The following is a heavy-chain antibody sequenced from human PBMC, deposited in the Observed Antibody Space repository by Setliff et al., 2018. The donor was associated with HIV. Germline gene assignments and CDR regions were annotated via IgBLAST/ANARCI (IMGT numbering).Heavy chain of an antibody. CDR2: INPSGGST. CDR3: ARGDGTKYYYYYYMDV. CDR1: GDIFTSYY. D-gene: IGHD1-7*01. V-gene: IGHV1-46*01. J-gene: IGHJ6*03. Sequence: ASVKVSCKASGDIFTSYYMHWVRQAPGQGPGWMGVINPSGGSTIYAQKFQGRVTMTRDTSTSTVYMQLSTLRSEDTAVYYCARGDGTKYYYYYYMDVWGKGTTVTVSS.